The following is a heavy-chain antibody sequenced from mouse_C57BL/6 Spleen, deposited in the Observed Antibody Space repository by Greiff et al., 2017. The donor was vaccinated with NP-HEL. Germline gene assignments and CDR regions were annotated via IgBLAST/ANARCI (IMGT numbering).Heavy chain of an antibody. Sequence: QVQLQQSGPELVKPGASVKISCKASGYAFSSSWMNWVKQRPGKGLEWIGRIYPGDGDTNYNGKFKGKATLTADKSSSTAYMQLSSLTSEDSAVYFCARERITTVGARYFDVWGTGTTVTVSS. J-gene: IGHJ1*03. CDR1: GYAFSSSW. CDR2: IYPGDGDT. CDR3: ARERITTVGARYFDV. D-gene: IGHD1-1*01. V-gene: IGHV1-82*01.